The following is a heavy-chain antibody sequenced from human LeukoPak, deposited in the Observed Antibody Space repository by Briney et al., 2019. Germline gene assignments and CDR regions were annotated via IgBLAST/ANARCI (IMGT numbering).Heavy chain of an antibody. CDR3: AFRSVAGQGVDN. Sequence: GGSLRLSCAASGIPFSNFWMHWVRQAPGKGLEWVSRIENDGRSSTYAASVKGRFTISRDNAKNVLYLQMNDLRVEDTAFYYCAFRSVAGQGVDNWGQGTLVTVSS. CDR2: IENDGRSS. D-gene: IGHD6-19*01. V-gene: IGHV3-74*01. J-gene: IGHJ4*02. CDR1: GIPFSNFW.